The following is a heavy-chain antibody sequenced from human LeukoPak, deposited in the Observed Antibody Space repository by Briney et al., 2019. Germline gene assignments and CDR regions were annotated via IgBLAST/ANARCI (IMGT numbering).Heavy chain of an antibody. CDR3: ARAGVTNQLRQTYWYFDL. J-gene: IGHJ2*01. Sequence: GGSLRLSCAASGITFSSYGMSWVRQALGKGLEWVSAISGSGGSTYYADSVKGRFTISRDNSKNTLYLQMHSLRAEDTAVYSCARAGVTNQLRQTYWYFDLWGRGTLVTVSS. V-gene: IGHV3-23*01. CDR1: GITFSSYG. CDR2: ISGSGGST. D-gene: IGHD1-1*01.